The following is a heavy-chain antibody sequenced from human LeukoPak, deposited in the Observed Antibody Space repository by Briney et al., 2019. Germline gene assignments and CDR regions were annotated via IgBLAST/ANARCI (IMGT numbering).Heavy chain of an antibody. CDR1: GYSINSGYY. D-gene: IGHD3-22*01. CDR3: ARLGHYYDSSGYYDAFDI. J-gene: IGHJ3*02. CDR2: IYHSGST. V-gene: IGHV4-38-2*01. Sequence: PSETLSLTCAVSGYSINSGYYWGWIRQPPGKGLEWIGSIYHSGSTYYNPSLKSRVTISIDTSKNQFSLKPSSVTAADTAVYYCARLGHYYDSSGYYDAFDIWGQGTMVTVSS.